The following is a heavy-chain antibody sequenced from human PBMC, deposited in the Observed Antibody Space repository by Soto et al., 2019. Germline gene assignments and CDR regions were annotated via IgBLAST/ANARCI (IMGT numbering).Heavy chain of an antibody. CDR3: ARALEGGVFDI. V-gene: IGHV4-30-4*01. Sequence: SETLSLTCTVSGGPVRDAYSYWTWIRQPPGKGLEWMGYLSYTGSTYYNPSLRNRASISVDESSNHLSLRLSSVTAADTAVYYCARALEGGVFDIWGRGTLVAVSS. CDR2: LSYTGST. D-gene: IGHD2-8*02. CDR1: GGPVRDAYSY. J-gene: IGHJ3*02.